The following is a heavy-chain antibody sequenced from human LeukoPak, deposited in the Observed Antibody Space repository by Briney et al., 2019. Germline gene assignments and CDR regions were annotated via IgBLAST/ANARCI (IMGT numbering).Heavy chain of an antibody. Sequence: GESLKISCKGSGYSFTSYWIGRVRQMPGKGLEWMGIIYPGDSDTRYSPSFQGQVTISADKSISTAYLQWSSLKASDTAMYYCAGPVVAATDAFDIWGQGTMVTVSS. CDR3: AGPVVAATDAFDI. D-gene: IGHD2-15*01. J-gene: IGHJ3*02. CDR1: GYSFTSYW. CDR2: IYPGDSDT. V-gene: IGHV5-51*01.